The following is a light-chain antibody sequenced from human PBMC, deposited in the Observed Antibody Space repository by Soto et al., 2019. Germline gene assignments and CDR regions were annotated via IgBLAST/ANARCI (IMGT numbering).Light chain of an antibody. J-gene: IGLJ2*01. CDR3: SSYTSSSTVV. CDR1: SSDVGGYNY. Sequence: QSVLTQPPSASGTPGQGVTISCSGTSSDVGGYNYVSWYQQYPGKAPKLMIYGVSNRPSGVSNRFSGSKSGNTASLTISGLQAEDEADYYCSSYTSSSTVVFGGGTQLTVL. CDR2: GVS. V-gene: IGLV2-14*01.